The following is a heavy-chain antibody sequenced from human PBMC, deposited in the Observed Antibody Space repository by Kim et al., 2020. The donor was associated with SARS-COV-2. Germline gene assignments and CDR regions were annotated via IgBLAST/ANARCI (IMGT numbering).Heavy chain of an antibody. Sequence: GGSLRLSCVTSGFSFTTSGMHWIRQFPGKGLEWVACISSDGNTRSYGDSVKGRFTISRDTSKKTLYLQMRSLRPEDSALYYCAKALSTMSVVIPGDPESWGQGSLLTVSA. D-gene: IGHD3-22*01. V-gene: IGHV3-30*02. CDR2: ISSDGNTR. CDR3: AKALSTMSVVIPGDPES. J-gene: IGHJ5*02. CDR1: GFSFTTSG.